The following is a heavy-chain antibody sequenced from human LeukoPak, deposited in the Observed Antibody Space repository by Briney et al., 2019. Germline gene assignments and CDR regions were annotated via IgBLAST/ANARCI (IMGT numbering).Heavy chain of an antibody. CDR1: RFTFSRYS. V-gene: IGHV3-48*01. J-gene: IGHJ4*02. CDR2: ISSSSSTM. Sequence: GGSLRLSCAASRFTFSRYSMNWVRQAPGKGLERVSYISSSSSTMYYADSVKGRFTISRDSAKNSLYLQMNSLRVEDTAVYYCARDPYSGYDLQAFDYWGQGTLVTVSS. D-gene: IGHD5-12*01. CDR3: ARDPYSGYDLQAFDY.